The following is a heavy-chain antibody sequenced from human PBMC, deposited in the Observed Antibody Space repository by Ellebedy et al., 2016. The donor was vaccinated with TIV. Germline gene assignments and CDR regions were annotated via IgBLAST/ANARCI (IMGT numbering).Heavy chain of an antibody. Sequence: AASVKVSCKVSGYTLSDLSMHWARQAPGKGLEWMGGFDAEDGETIYAQKFQGRVTMTEDTSTDTANMELSSLRSEDTAVYYCATRWYRYYSAMDVWGQGTAVTVSS. CDR1: GYTLSDLS. V-gene: IGHV1-24*01. J-gene: IGHJ6*02. CDR3: ATRWYRYYSAMDV. D-gene: IGHD6-13*01. CDR2: FDAEDGET.